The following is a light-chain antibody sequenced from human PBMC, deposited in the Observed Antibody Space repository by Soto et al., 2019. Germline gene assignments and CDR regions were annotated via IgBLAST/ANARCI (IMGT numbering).Light chain of an antibody. CDR2: AAS. CDR1: QNINTY. J-gene: IGKJ5*01. CDR3: QQSFSTLLIT. V-gene: IGKV1-39*01. Sequence: DIQMTQSPSSLSASLGDGVTITCRASQNINTYLNWYQQKPGKAPKLLISAASNLQSGVPSRFXGSGSGTDFTLTISSLQPEDFATYYCQQSFSTLLITFGQGTRLEIK.